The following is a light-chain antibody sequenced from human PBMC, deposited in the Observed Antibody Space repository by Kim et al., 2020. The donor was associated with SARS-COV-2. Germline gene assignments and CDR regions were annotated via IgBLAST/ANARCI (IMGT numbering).Light chain of an antibody. V-gene: IGKV3-11*01. J-gene: IGKJ4*01. CDR3: QQRSNWPPLT. CDR1: QSVSSS. CDR2: GAS. Sequence: EIVLTQSPATLSSSPGERATLSCRASQSVSSSLAWYQQKPGQAPRLLIYGASNRATGIPARFSGSGSGTDFTLTISSLEPEDFAVYYCQQRSNWPPLTFGGGTKVDIK.